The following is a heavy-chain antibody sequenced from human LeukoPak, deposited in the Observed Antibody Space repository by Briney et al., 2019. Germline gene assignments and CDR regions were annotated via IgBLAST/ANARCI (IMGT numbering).Heavy chain of an antibody. J-gene: IGHJ4*02. CDR1: GGSTSSGDYY. Sequence: SQTLSLTCTVSGGSTSSGDYYWSWIRQPPGKGLEWIGYIYYSGSTYYNPSLKSRVTISVDTSKNQFSLKLSSVTAADTAVYYCARAPPGCSSTSCYATRFDYWGQGTLVTVSS. CDR3: ARAPPGCSSTSCYATRFDY. D-gene: IGHD2-2*01. V-gene: IGHV4-30-4*01. CDR2: IYYSGST.